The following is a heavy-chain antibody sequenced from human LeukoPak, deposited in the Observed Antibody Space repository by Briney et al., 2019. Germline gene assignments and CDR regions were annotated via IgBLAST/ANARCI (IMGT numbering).Heavy chain of an antibody. J-gene: IGHJ4*02. CDR1: GFTFSMYA. V-gene: IGHV3-23*01. CDR2: ISSSGGST. D-gene: IGHD6-13*01. CDR3: AKATPATAAFES. Sequence: GESLKISCAASGFTFSMYAMSWVRQAPGKGLEWVSTISSSGGSTYYADSVKGRFTISRDNSKNTLYLQMNSLRAEDTAVYYCAKATPATAAFESWGQGTLLTVSS.